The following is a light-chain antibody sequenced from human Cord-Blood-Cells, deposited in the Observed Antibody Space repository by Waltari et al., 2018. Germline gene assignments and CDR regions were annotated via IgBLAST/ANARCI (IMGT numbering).Light chain of an antibody. V-gene: IGLV2-11*01. Sequence: QSALTQPRSVSGSPGQSVTISCTGTSSDVGGSNYSPRYHQHPGTAPKLMIYDVSKRPSGVPDRFSGSKSGNTASLTISGLQAEDEADYYCCSYAGSYTFAVFGGGTKLTVL. CDR1: SSDVGGSNY. J-gene: IGLJ3*02. CDR2: DVS. CDR3: CSYAGSYTFAV.